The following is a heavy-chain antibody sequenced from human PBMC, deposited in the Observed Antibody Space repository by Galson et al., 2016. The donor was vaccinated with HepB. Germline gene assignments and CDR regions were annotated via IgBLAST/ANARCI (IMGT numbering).Heavy chain of an antibody. CDR3: ARGLLHRHQHYFGLDV. CDR1: GFTLSSNA. Sequence: SLRLSCAASGFTLSSNAIYWVRQAPGKGLEYVAAIGNKGTTTYYAESVKGRSTISRDNSKNTLYLQMGSLRTDDMAIYYCARGLLHRHQHYFGLDVWGHGTTVTVSS. CDR2: IGNKGTTT. V-gene: IGHV3-64*02. J-gene: IGHJ6*02. D-gene: IGHD2-2*01.